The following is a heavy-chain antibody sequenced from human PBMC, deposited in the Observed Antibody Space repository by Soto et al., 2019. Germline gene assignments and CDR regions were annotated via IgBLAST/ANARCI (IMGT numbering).Heavy chain of an antibody. J-gene: IGHJ3*02. V-gene: IGHV4-31*11. Sequence: PSETLSLTCAVSGGSISSGGYSWSWIRQPPGKGLEWIGYIYYSGSTYYNPSLKSRVTISVDTSKNQFSLKLSSVTAADTAVYYCARDLRYFDWLSPPGAFDIWGQGTMVTVSS. D-gene: IGHD3-9*01. CDR1: GGSISSGGYS. CDR2: IYYSGST. CDR3: ARDLRYFDWLSPPGAFDI.